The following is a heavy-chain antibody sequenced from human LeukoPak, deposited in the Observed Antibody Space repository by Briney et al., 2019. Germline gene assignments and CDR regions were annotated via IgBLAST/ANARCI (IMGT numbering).Heavy chain of an antibody. CDR2: ISAYNGNT. D-gene: IGHD2-8*01. CDR1: GGTFSSYG. CDR3: ARDPPNIVLMVYSDAFDI. Sequence: ASVKVSCKASGGTFSSYGISWVRQAPGQGLEWMGWISAYNGNTNYAQKLQGRVTMTTDTSTSTAYMELRSLRSDDTAVYYCARDPPNIVLMVYSDAFDIWGQGTMVTVSS. J-gene: IGHJ3*02. V-gene: IGHV1-18*01.